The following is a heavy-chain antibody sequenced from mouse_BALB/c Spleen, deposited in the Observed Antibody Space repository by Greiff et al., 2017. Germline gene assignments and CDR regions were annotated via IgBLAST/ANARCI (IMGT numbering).Heavy chain of an antibody. J-gene: IGHJ3*01. Sequence: LQQPGSELVRPGASVKLSCKASGYTFTSYWMHWVKQRHGQGLEWIGNIYPGSGSTNYDEKFKSKGTLTVDTSSSTAYMHLSSLTSEDSAVYYCTLGGFAYWGQGTLVTVSA. CDR1: GYTFTSYW. D-gene: IGHD4-1*01. CDR2: IYPGSGST. V-gene: IGHV1S22*01. CDR3: TLGGFAY.